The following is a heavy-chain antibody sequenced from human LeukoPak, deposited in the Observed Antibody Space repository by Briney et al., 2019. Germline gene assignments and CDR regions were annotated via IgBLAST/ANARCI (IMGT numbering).Heavy chain of an antibody. Sequence: ASVKVSCKASGYTFTSYGISWVRQAPGQGLEWMGWISAYNGNTNYAQKLQGRVTMTTDTSTSTAYMELRSLRSDDTAVYYCARDVGAVAGTDVDAFDIWGQGTMVTVPS. CDR1: GYTFTSYG. V-gene: IGHV1-18*01. D-gene: IGHD6-19*01. CDR3: ARDVGAVAGTDVDAFDI. J-gene: IGHJ3*02. CDR2: ISAYNGNT.